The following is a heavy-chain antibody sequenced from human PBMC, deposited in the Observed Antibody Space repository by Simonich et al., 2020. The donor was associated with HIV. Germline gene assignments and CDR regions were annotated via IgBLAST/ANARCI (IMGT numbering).Heavy chain of an antibody. Sequence: QVQLQQWGAGLLKPSETLSLTCAVYGGSFSGYYWSWIRKPPGKGLEWIGEINHSGSTNYNPSLKSRVTISVDTSKNQFSLKLSSVTAADTAVYSCARGIPRNYYYFYYMDVWGKGTTVIVSS. V-gene: IGHV4-34*01. J-gene: IGHJ6*03. CDR3: ARGIPRNYYYFYYMDV. D-gene: IGHD1-1*01. CDR1: GGSFSGYY. CDR2: INHSGST.